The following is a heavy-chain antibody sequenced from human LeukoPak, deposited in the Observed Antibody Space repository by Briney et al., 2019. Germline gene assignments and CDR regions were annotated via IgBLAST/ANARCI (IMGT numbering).Heavy chain of an antibody. CDR3: ARDRLLWFGELRYNWFDP. D-gene: IGHD3-10*01. CDR1: GFAFSSYW. CDR2: IKQDGSEK. Sequence: GGSLRLSCAASGFAFSSYWMSWVRQAPGKGLEWVANIKQDGSEKYYVDSVKGRFTISRDNAKNSLYLQMNSLRAEDTAVYYCARDRLLWFGELRYNWFDPWGQGTLVTVSS. J-gene: IGHJ5*02. V-gene: IGHV3-7*01.